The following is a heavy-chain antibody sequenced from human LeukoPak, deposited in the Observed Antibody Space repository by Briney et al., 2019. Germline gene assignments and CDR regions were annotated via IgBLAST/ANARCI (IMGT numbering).Heavy chain of an antibody. CDR1: GYSISSGY. Sequence: SETLSLTCGVSGYSISSGYWAWIRQPPGKGLEWIASIYHSGTTYSNPSLQSRVTLSVDTSRNQFSLKLSAVTAADTAVYYCARDPAMTFNWFDPWGRGTLVIVSS. J-gene: IGHJ5*02. CDR2: IYHSGTT. V-gene: IGHV4-38-2*02. D-gene: IGHD2-21*02. CDR3: ARDPAMTFNWFDP.